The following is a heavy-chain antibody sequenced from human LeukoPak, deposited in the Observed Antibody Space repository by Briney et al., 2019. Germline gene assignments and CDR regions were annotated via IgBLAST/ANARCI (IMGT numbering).Heavy chain of an antibody. J-gene: IGHJ6*02. CDR2: IRYDGSNK. CDR1: GFTFSSYG. Sequence: GGSLRLSCAASGFTFSSYGMHCVRQAPGKGLEWVAFIRYDGSNKYYADSVKGRFTISRDNSKNTLYLQMNSLRAEDTAVYYCANGPFGELTPPYYYYYYGMDVWGQGTTVTVSS. V-gene: IGHV3-30*02. D-gene: IGHD3-10*01. CDR3: ANGPFGELTPPYYYYYYGMDV.